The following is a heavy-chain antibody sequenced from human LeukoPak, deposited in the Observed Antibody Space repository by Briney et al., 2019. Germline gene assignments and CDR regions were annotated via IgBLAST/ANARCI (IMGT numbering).Heavy chain of an antibody. CDR2: ISYDGSNK. CDR3: ARGRKVGATTGFDY. J-gene: IGHJ4*02. V-gene: IGHV3-30-3*01. D-gene: IGHD1-26*01. CDR1: GFTFSSYA. Sequence: SGGSLRLSCAASGFTFSSYAMHWVRQAPGKGLEWVAVISYDGSNKYYADSVKGRFTISRDNSKNTLYLQMNSLRAEDTAVYYCARGRKVGATTGFDYWGQGTLVTVSS.